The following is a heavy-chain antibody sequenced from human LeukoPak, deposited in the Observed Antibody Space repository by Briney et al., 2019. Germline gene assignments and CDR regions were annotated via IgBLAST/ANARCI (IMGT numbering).Heavy chain of an antibody. CDR1: GDSVSRSDSY. D-gene: IGHD3-22*01. V-gene: IGHV4-39*01. CDR3: ARRRYYDGSGYLE. J-gene: IGHJ1*01. CDR2: IYYSGRT. Sequence: SETLSLACSVSGDSVSRSDSYWDWIRQPPGKGLEWIGTIYYSGRTYYSPSLKSRVTMSVDPSNNQFSLNLRSVTAADTALYYCARRRYYDGSGYLEWGQGTLLSVSS.